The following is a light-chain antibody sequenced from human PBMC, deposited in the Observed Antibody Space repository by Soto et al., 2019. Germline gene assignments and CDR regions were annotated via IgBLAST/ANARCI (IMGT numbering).Light chain of an antibody. Sequence: DIEMTQSPSSLPASVGEGVTISFRDSQSLSRYLNWYLQKPGKAPKLLIYLASSLESGVPARFSGSGSGTDFTLTISSLQPEDFATYYCQQCYSNPIAFGQGTRLEI. J-gene: IGKJ5*01. CDR2: LAS. V-gene: IGKV1-39*01. CDR1: QSLSRY. CDR3: QQCYSNPIA.